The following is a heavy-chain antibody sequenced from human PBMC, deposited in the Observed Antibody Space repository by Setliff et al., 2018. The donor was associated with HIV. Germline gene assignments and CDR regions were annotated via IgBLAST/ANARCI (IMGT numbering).Heavy chain of an antibody. V-gene: IGHV1-3*03. CDR2: INAGNGNT. J-gene: IGHJ6*03. D-gene: IGHD3-16*01. CDR3: ARGSTLDWGYYYMDV. Sequence: AASVKVSCKASGYTFTSYAIHWVRQAPGQRLEWMGWINAGNGNTKYSQEFQGRVTITRDTSASTAYMELGSLRSEDMAVYYCARGSTLDWGYYYMDVWGKGTTVTVSS. CDR1: GYTFTSYA.